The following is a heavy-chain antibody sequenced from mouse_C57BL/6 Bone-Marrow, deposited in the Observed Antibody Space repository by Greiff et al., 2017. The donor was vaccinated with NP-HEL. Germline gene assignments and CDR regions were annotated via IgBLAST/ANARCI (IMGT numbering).Heavy chain of an antibody. CDR3: ARHEDRGIYYDPSLDY. CDR1: GYTFTEYT. Sequence: VQLVESGAELVKPGASVKLSCKASGYTFTEYTIHWVKQRSGQGLEWIGWFYPGSGSIKYNEKFKDKATLTADKSSSTVYMELSRLTSEDSAVYFCARHEDRGIYYDPSLDYWGQGTTLTVSS. V-gene: IGHV1-62-2*01. CDR2: FYPGSGSI. J-gene: IGHJ2*01. D-gene: IGHD2-4*01.